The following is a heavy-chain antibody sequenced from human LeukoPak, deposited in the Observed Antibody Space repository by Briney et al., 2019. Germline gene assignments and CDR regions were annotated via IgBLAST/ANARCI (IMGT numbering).Heavy chain of an antibody. Sequence: GGSLRLSCAASGFTFSSYAMSWVRQAPGKGLEWVSAISGSGGSTYYADSVKGRFTISRDNSKNTLYLQMNSLRAEDTAVYYCAKYRITTIVVGGAFDIWGQGTMVTVSS. CDR3: AKYRITTIVVGGAFDI. J-gene: IGHJ3*02. V-gene: IGHV3-23*01. CDR2: ISGSGGST. CDR1: GFTFSSYA. D-gene: IGHD3-22*01.